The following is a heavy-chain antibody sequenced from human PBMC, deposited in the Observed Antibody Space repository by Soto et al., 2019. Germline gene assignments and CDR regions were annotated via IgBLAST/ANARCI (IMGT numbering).Heavy chain of an antibody. CDR1: GYTFTSYG. CDR3: ARDGFYYDSSGPMDAFDI. CDR2: ISAYNGNT. V-gene: IGHV1-18*04. D-gene: IGHD3-22*01. J-gene: IGHJ3*02. Sequence: ASVKVSCKASGYTFTSYGISWVRQAPGQGLEWMGWISAYNGNTNYAQKLQGRVTMTKDTSTSTAYMELRSLRSDDTAVYYCARDGFYYDSSGPMDAFDIWGQGTMVTVSS.